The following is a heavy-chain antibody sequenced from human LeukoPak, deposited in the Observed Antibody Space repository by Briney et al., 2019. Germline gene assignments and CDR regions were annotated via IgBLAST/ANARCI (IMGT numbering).Heavy chain of an antibody. CDR1: GFTFSSYA. CDR3: AKGHSSGWYPYFDY. Sequence: GGSLRLSCAASGFTFSSYAMSWVRQAPGKGLEWISAISGSGGSTYYADSVKGRFTISRDNSKNTLYLQMNSLRAEDTAVYYCAKGHSSGWYPYFDYWGQGTLVTVSS. V-gene: IGHV3-23*01. J-gene: IGHJ4*02. D-gene: IGHD6-19*01. CDR2: ISGSGGST.